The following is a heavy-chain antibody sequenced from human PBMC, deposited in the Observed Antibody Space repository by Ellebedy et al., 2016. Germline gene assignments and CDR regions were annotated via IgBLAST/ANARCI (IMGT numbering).Heavy chain of an antibody. Sequence: SETLSLXCTVSGGSVSSGSYYWSWIRQPPGKGLEWIGYIYYSGSTNYNPSLKSRVTISVDTSKNQFSLKLSSVTAADTAVYYCARGVVVTAIHYYYYGMDVWGQGTTVTVSS. CDR1: GGSVSSGSYY. CDR2: IYYSGST. V-gene: IGHV4-61*01. J-gene: IGHJ6*02. CDR3: ARGVVVTAIHYYYYGMDV. D-gene: IGHD2-21*02.